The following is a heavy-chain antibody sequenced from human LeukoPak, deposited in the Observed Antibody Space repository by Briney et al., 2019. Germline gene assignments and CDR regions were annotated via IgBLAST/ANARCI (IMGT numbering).Heavy chain of an antibody. V-gene: IGHV1-46*01. D-gene: IGHD3-22*01. Sequence: ASVKVSCKAPGYTFTSYYMHWVRQAPGQGLEWMGIINPSGGSTSYAQKFQGRVTMTRDTSTSTVYMELSSLRSEDTAVYYCARDNRTYYYDSSGYYFIEGHHDAFDIWGRGTMVTVSS. CDR2: INPSGGST. J-gene: IGHJ3*02. CDR3: ARDNRTYYYDSSGYYFIEGHHDAFDI. CDR1: GYTFTSYY.